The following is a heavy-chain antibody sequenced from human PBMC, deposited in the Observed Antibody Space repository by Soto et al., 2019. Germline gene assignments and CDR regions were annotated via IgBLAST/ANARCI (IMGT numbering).Heavy chain of an antibody. J-gene: IGHJ6*02. CDR1: GFTFSSYA. CDR2: ISGSGGST. D-gene: IGHD2-15*01. V-gene: IGHV3-23*01. CDR3: ARAQGYCSGGSCGPDYYYYGMDV. Sequence: GGSLRLSCAASGFTFSSYAMSWVRQAPGKGLEWVSAISGSGGSTYYADSVKGRFTISRDNSKNTLYLQMNSLRAEDTAVYYCARAQGYCSGGSCGPDYYYYGMDVWGQGTTVTVSS.